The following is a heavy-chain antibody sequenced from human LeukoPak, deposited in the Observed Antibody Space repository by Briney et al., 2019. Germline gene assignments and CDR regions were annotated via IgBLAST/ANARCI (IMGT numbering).Heavy chain of an antibody. D-gene: IGHD3-10*01. CDR1: GYTLTELS. CDR3: ATVTITMVRGFRYGMDV. Sequence: ASVQVSCKVSGYTLTELSMHWVRQAPGKGLEGMGGFDPEDGETIYAQKFQGRVTMTEDTSTDTAYMELSSLRCEDTAVYYCATVTITMVRGFRYGMDVWGKGTTVTVSS. J-gene: IGHJ6*04. V-gene: IGHV1-24*01. CDR2: FDPEDGET.